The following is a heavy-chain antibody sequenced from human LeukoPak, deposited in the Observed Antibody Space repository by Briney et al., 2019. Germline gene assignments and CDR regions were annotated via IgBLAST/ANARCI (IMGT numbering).Heavy chain of an antibody. Sequence: GGSLRLSCAASGINVTTNYMTWIRQAPGKGLEWVSLIYGDNAAYYAESVRGRFIISRDNLKNTLFLQMNSLRLEDTALYYCVSSTGQQFIPYDYWGHGTHVTVSS. CDR2: IYGDNAA. J-gene: IGHJ4*01. CDR1: GINVTTNY. D-gene: IGHD6-13*01. CDR3: VSSTGQQFIPYDY. V-gene: IGHV3-66*02.